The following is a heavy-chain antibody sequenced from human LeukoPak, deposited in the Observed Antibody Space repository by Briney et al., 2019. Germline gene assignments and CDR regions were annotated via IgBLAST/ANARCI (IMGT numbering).Heavy chain of an antibody. CDR2: IIPIFGTA. V-gene: IGHV1-69*13. J-gene: IGHJ4*02. Sequence: SVKVSCKASGGTFSSYDIRWVRQAPGQGLEWMGGIIPIFGTANYAQKFQGRVTITADESTNTAYMELSSLKFEDTAVYYCASQSHITMIRGVINFDYWGQGTLVTVSS. D-gene: IGHD3-10*01. CDR3: ASQSHITMIRGVINFDY. CDR1: GGTFSSYD.